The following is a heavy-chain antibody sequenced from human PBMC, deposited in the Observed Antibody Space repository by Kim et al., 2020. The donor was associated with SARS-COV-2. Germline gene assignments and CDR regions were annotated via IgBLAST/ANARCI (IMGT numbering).Heavy chain of an antibody. D-gene: IGHD6-19*01. CDR1: GGSISSSNW. CDR3: ARAPTEYSSGWYDPESPRTPYYYYGMDV. J-gene: IGHJ6*02. V-gene: IGHV4-4*02. CDR2: IYHSGST. Sequence: SETLSLTCAVSGGSISSSNWWSWVRQPPGKGLEWIGEIYHSGSTNYNPSLKSRVTISVDKSKNQFSLKLSSVTAADTAVYYCARAPTEYSSGWYDPESPRTPYYYYGMDVWGQGTTVTVSS.